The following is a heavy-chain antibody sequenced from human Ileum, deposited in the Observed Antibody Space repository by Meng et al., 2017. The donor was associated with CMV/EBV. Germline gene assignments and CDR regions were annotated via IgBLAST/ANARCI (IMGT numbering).Heavy chain of an antibody. J-gene: IGHJ4*01. CDR1: AFSFSFYS. CDR3: AKHIATATFDS. D-gene: IGHD6-13*01. Sequence: LSCAASAFSFSFYSVSWVRQAPGKGLEWVSRISASAGTTYYADSVKGRFTISRDNSKNTLFLQMNSLRADDTAIYYCAKHIATATFDSWGHGTLVTVSS. CDR2: ISASAGTT. V-gene: IGHV3-23*01.